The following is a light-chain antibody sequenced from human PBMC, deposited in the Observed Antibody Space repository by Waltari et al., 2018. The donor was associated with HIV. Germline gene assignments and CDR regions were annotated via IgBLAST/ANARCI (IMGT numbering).Light chain of an antibody. V-gene: IGLV3-25*03. Sequence: SYDLTQTPSVSVSPGQTARINCSRGALPKKYSSWYRQKAGQAPILLIYKDSERLSGIPERISGSGSGTGVTLTITDVQAEDEGDYFCQSTDHDGTWVFGGGTKLTVL. CDR1: ALPKKY. CDR3: QSTDHDGTWV. CDR2: KDS. J-gene: IGLJ3*02.